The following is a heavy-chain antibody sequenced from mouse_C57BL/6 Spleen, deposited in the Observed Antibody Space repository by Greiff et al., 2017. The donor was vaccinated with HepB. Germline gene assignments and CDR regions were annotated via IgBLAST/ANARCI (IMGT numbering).Heavy chain of an antibody. D-gene: IGHD1-1*01. J-gene: IGHJ2*01. CDR3: ARDRVASYYFGC. CDR2: ISYDGSN. Sequence: EVQLQESGPGLVKPSQSLSLTCSVTGYSITSGYYWNWIRQSPGNKLEWMGYISYDGSNNYNPSLKNRISITRDTSKNQFFLKLNSVTTEDTATYYCARDRVASYYFGCWGQGTTLTVSS. CDR1: GYSITSGYY. V-gene: IGHV3-6*01.